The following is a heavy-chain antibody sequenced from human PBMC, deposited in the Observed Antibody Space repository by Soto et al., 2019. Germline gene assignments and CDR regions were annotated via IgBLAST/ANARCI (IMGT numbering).Heavy chain of an antibody. CDR3: AREDRDRETGLVPAAIAGMDV. Sequence: QVQLVQSGAEVKKPGSSVKVSCKASVGTFSRYSITWVRQAPGHGLEWIGRIIPIFGIASYAQKFQGRVTITADESTSTAYMELSSLRSDDTAVYYCAREDRDRETGLVPAAIAGMDVWGQGTTVTVSS. D-gene: IGHD2-2*01. CDR1: VGTFSRYS. V-gene: IGHV1-69*08. J-gene: IGHJ6*02. CDR2: IIPIFGIA.